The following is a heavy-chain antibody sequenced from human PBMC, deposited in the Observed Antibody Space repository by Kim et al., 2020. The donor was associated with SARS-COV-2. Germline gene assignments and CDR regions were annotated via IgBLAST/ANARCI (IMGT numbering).Heavy chain of an antibody. J-gene: IGHJ4*02. V-gene: IGHV3-21*01. D-gene: IGHD2-2*01. CDR3: AALIGSCSSATCLDS. Sequence: ADSLKDRFTISRDNAKNSLHLQMNSLRAEDTAVYYCAALIGSCSSATCLDSWGQGTLVTVSS.